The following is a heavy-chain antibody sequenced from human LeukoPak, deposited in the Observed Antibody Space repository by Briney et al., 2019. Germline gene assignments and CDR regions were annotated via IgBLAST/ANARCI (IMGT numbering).Heavy chain of an antibody. CDR3: ARGGGLDV. CDR2: INHNGNVN. D-gene: IGHD3-16*01. Sequence: GRSLRLSCAASGFTFSSYGMHWVRQAPGKGLEWVASINHNGNVNYYVDSVKGQFTISRDNAKNSLYLQMSNLRAEDTAVYFCARGGGLDVWGQGATVTVSS. J-gene: IGHJ6*02. V-gene: IGHV3-7*03. CDR1: GFTFSSYG.